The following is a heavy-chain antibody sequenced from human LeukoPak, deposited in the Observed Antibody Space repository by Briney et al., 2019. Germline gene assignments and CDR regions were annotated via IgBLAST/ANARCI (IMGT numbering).Heavy chain of an antibody. CDR3: AKGQQRYYYDSSGYTFDY. Sequence: GGSLRLSYAASGFTFDGYAMHWVRQAPGKGLEWVSLISGDGGSTYYADSVKGRFTISRDNSKNSLYLQMNSLRTEDTALYYCAKGQQRYYYDSSGYTFDYWGQGTLVTVSS. CDR1: GFTFDGYA. J-gene: IGHJ4*02. CDR2: ISGDGGST. D-gene: IGHD3-22*01. V-gene: IGHV3-43*02.